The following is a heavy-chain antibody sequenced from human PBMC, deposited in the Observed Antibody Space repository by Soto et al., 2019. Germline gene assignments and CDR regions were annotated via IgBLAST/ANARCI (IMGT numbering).Heavy chain of an antibody. V-gene: IGHV1-2*06. CDR1: LYFFTSHY. CDR3: AIDLAYGGGTFHLDA. D-gene: IGHD3-10*01. CDR2: ISPNNGDT. Sequence: GSSVQVSFKTSLYFFTSHYIHWVRLAPVRGLEWMGRISPNNGDTNSPQKFQGRVTMTSDTSISTAYMEMILLRSDDTALYYSAIDLAYGGGTFHLDAWGIRTAGTVSS. J-gene: IGHJ6*03.